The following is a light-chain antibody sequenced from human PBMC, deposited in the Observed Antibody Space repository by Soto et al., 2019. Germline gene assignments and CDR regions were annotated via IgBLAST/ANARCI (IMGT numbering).Light chain of an antibody. Sequence: SYELTQPPSVSVAPGQTARITCGGNSVGRKAVHWYRQKPGQAPVLVVHDDSDRPSGIPERFSGSNSGNMATLTISRVEAGDEADYFCQVWDSDSDDRIFGGGTQLTVL. J-gene: IGLJ2*01. CDR3: QVWDSDSDDRI. CDR2: DDS. CDR1: SVGRKA. V-gene: IGLV3-21*02.